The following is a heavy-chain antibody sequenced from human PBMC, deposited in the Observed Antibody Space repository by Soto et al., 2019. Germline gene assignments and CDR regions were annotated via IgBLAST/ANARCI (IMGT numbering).Heavy chain of an antibody. CDR2: IDPSDSYT. D-gene: IGHD6-6*01. CDR1: GYIFTTYW. V-gene: IGHV5-10-1*01. J-gene: IGHJ4*02. CDR3: SRHRRLSRSSDFEY. Sequence: PGESLKISCKGSGYIFTTYWISWVRQMPGKGLEWMGRIDPSDSYTNYSPSFQGHVTIAADKSTNTAYLQWSSLKASDTAMYYCSRHRRLSRSSDFEYWGQGSLVTVSS.